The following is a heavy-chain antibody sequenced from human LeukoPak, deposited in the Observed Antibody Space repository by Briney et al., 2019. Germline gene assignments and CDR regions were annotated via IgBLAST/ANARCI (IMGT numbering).Heavy chain of an antibody. D-gene: IGHD2-21*01. CDR2: TWYDGRNN. CDR3: AREVAPLYFHYGMDV. CDR1: GFTFSSYG. J-gene: IGHJ6*01. Sequence: GGSLRLSCAASGFTFSSYGMHWVRQAPGKGLEWVAVTWYDGRNNYYAASVKGRFTISRDDSKTAVYLLMNSLRAEDTAVYYCAREVAPLYFHYGMDVWGEGTTVTVSS. V-gene: IGHV3-33*01.